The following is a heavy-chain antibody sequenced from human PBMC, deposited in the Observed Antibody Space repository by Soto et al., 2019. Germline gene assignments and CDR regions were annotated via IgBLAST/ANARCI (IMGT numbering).Heavy chain of an antibody. D-gene: IGHD4-17*01. CDR2: ISSSSSTI. V-gene: IGHV3-48*01. J-gene: IGHJ4*02. Sequence: GGSLRLSCAASGFTFSSYSMNWVRQAPGKGLEWVSYISSSSSTIYYADSVKGRFTISRDNAKNSLYLQMNSLRAEDTAVYYCACYGDSRDYWGQGTLVTVSS. CDR1: GFTFSSYS. CDR3: ACYGDSRDY.